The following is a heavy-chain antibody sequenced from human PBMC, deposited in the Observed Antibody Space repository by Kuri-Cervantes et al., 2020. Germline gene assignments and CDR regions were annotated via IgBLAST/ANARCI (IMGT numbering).Heavy chain of an antibody. Sequence: GESLKISCAASGFTFSSYWMSWVRQAPGKGLEWVANIKQDGSEKYYVDSVKGRFTISRDNSKNTLYLQMNSLRAEDTAVYYCARGSPQLERGYYYYGMDVWGQGTTVTVSS. D-gene: IGHD1-1*01. V-gene: IGHV3-7*01. J-gene: IGHJ6*02. CDR2: IKQDGSEK. CDR1: GFTFSSYW. CDR3: ARGSPQLERGYYYYGMDV.